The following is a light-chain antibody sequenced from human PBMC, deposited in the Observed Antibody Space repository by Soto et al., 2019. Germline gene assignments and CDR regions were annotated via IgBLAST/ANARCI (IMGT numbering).Light chain of an antibody. CDR1: QSVSDNY. J-gene: IGKJ4*01. Sequence: EIVLTQSPGTLSLSPGERATLSCRASQSVSDNYLAWYQQKPGQAPRLLIYGASSRATGIPDRFSGSGSGTNFPLTISQLEPEDFAVYYCQQYGGSPRVTFGGGTKVEIK. CDR2: GAS. CDR3: QQYGGSPRVT. V-gene: IGKV3-20*01.